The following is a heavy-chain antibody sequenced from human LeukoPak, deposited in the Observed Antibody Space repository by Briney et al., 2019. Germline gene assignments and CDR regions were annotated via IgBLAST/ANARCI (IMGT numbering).Heavy chain of an antibody. CDR2: ISSSGSTI. Sequence: SGGSLRLSCAASGFTFSSYEMNWVRQAPGKGLEWVSYISSSGSTIYYAVSVKGRFTISRDNAKNSLYLQMNSLRAEDTAVYYCARVGGMVGGAFDIWGQGTMVTVSS. D-gene: IGHD2-15*01. CDR3: ARVGGMVGGAFDI. CDR1: GFTFSSYE. J-gene: IGHJ3*02. V-gene: IGHV3-48*03.